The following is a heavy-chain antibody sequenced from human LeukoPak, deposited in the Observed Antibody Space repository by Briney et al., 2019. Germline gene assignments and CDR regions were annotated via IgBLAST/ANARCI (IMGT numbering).Heavy chain of an antibody. CDR2: ISYDGSNE. CDR1: GFTFSSYG. CDR3: ARGGEMYDY. V-gene: IGHV3-30*03. Sequence: GRSLRLSCAASGFTFSSYGMHWVRQAPGKGLEWVAVISYDGSNEYYADSVKGRFTISRDNSKNTLYLQMNSLRAEDTAVYYCARGGEMYDYWGQGTLVTVSS. D-gene: IGHD3-10*01. J-gene: IGHJ4*02.